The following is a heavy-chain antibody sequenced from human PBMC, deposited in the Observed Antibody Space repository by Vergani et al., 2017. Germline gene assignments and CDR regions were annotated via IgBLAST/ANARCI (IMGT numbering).Heavy chain of an antibody. CDR1: GGSFSGYY. Sequence: QVQLQQWGAGLLKPSETLSLTCAVYGGSFSGYYWGWIRQPPGKGLEWIGSIYYSGSTYYNPSLKSRVTISVDTSKNQFSLKLSSVTAADTAVYYCARHRQLSAGTRGYNWFDPWGQGTLVTVSS. CDR3: ARHRQLSAGTRGYNWFDP. CDR2: IYYSGST. J-gene: IGHJ5*02. D-gene: IGHD6-13*01. V-gene: IGHV4-34*01.